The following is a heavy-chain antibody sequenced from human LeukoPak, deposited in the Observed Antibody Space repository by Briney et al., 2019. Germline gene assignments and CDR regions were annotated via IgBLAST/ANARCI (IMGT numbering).Heavy chain of an antibody. V-gene: IGHV1-69*01. CDR2: IIPIFGTA. CDR1: GGTFSSYA. D-gene: IGHD5-18*01. J-gene: IGHJ4*02. Sequence: SVKVSCKASGGTFSSYAISWVRQAPGQGLGWMGGIIPIFGTANYAQKFQGRVTITADESTSTAYMELSSLRSEDTAVYYCARSARYSYGSGDFDYWGQGTLVTVSS. CDR3: ARSARYSYGSGDFDY.